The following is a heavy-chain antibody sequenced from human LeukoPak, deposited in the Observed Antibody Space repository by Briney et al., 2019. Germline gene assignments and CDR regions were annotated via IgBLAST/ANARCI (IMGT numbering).Heavy chain of an antibody. CDR2: INPNSGGT. Sequence: GASVKVSCKASGYTFTGYYMHWVRQAPGQGLEWVGWINPNSGGTNYAQKFQGRVTMTRDTSISTAYMELSRLRSDDTAVYYCARSRGGDWSLDLRDLRFLWFGEFYWFDPWGQGTLVTVSS. V-gene: IGHV1-2*02. J-gene: IGHJ5*02. CDR3: ARSRGGDWSLDLRDLRFLWFGEFYWFDP. D-gene: IGHD3-10*01. CDR1: GYTFTGYY.